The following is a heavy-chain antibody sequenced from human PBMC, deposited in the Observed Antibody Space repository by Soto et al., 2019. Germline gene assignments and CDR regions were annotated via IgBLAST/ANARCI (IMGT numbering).Heavy chain of an antibody. V-gene: IGHV1-18*01. J-gene: IGHJ6*02. CDR1: GYTFTSYG. CDR2: ISAYNGNT. Sequence: ASVKVSCKASGYTFTSYGISWVRQAPGQGLEWMGWISAYNGNTNYAQKLQGRVTMTTDTSTSKAYMELRSLRSDDTAVYYCERGNSGYDLGAYYYYGMDVWGQGTTVTVSS. D-gene: IGHD5-12*01. CDR3: ERGNSGYDLGAYYYYGMDV.